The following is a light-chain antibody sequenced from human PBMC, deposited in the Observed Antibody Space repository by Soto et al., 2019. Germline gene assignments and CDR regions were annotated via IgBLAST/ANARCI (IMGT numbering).Light chain of an antibody. CDR2: AAS. Sequence: EIVLTQSPGTLSFSPGERASLSCRASQSVSSNLAWYQQRPGQAPRLLIYAASTRATGIPARFSGSGSGTDFTLTISSLQPEDFAVYYCQQDYNLPVTFGQGTRLEIK. V-gene: IGKV3-15*01. CDR3: QQDYNLPVT. J-gene: IGKJ5*01. CDR1: QSVSSN.